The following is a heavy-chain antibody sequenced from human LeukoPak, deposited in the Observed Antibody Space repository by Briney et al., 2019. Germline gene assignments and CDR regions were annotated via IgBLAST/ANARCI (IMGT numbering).Heavy chain of an antibody. Sequence: GSLRLSCSASGFAFGDYAVTWVRQAPGKGLQWVGLVKTRSYGETTEYAASVKGRFTISRDDSKSIAYLQMDSLKTEDTARYFCAKGSLAGYCTSTTCHTTFYIDFWGQGTVVAVSS. D-gene: IGHD2-8*01. CDR3: AKGSLAGYCTSTTCHTTFYIDF. CDR1: GFAFGDYA. J-gene: IGHJ4*02. V-gene: IGHV3-49*04. CDR2: VKTRSYGETT.